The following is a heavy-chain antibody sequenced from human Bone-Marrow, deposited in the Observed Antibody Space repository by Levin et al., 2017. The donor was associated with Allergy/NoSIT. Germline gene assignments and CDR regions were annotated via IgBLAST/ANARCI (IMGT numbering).Heavy chain of an antibody. D-gene: IGHD3-10*01. J-gene: IGHJ4*02. CDR3: ARKPLRRAIGSASFFDS. CDR1: GFIFSSYA. CDR2: VNAGGGNT. Sequence: PGGSLRLSCAASGFIFSSYAMNWVRQAPGKGLEWVSSVNAGGGNTYYADSVKGRFTISRENAKNGLYLQMNSLTAGDTAMYFCARKPLRRAIGSASFFDSWGQGILVTVSS. V-gene: IGHV3-23*01.